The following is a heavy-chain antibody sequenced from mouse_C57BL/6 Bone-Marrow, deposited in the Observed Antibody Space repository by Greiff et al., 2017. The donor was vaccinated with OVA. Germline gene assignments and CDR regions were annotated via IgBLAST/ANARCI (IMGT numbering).Heavy chain of an antibody. J-gene: IGHJ2*01. CDR1: GYTFTSYW. V-gene: IGHV1-55*01. Sequence: VQLQQPGAELVKPGASVKMSCKASGYTFTSYWITWVKQRPGQGLEWIGDIYPGSGSTNYNEKFKSKATLTVDTSSSTAYMQLISLTSEDSAVYYCARRGITTVVSEVYYFDYWGQGTTLTVSS. CDR3: ARRGITTVVSEVYYFDY. CDR2: IYPGSGST. D-gene: IGHD1-1*01.